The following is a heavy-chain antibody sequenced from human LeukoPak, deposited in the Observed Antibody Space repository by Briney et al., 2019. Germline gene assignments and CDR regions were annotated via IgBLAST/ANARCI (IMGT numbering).Heavy chain of an antibody. J-gene: IGHJ4*02. CDR3: ASQYFLILSLYYFDY. V-gene: IGHV4-39*01. CDR1: GGSISSSSYY. D-gene: IGHD3-10*02. CDR2: IYYSGST. Sequence: PSETLSLTCTVSGGSISSSSYYWGWIRQPPEKGLEWIGSIYYSGSTYYNPSLKSRVTISVDTSKDQFSLKLSAVTAADTAVYYCASQYFLILSLYYFDYWGQGTLVTVSS.